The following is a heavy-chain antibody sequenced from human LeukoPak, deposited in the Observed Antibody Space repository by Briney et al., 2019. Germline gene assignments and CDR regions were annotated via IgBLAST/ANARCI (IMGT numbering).Heavy chain of an antibody. D-gene: IGHD6-13*01. Sequence: SETLSLTCTVSGGSISSGSYYWRWIRQPAGKGLEWIGRIYTSGSTNYNPSLKSRVTISVDTSKNQFSLKLSSVTAADTAVYYCARDSSSWSYNWFDPWGQGTLVTVSS. J-gene: IGHJ5*02. V-gene: IGHV4-61*02. CDR3: ARDSSSWSYNWFDP. CDR2: IYTSGST. CDR1: GGSISSGSYY.